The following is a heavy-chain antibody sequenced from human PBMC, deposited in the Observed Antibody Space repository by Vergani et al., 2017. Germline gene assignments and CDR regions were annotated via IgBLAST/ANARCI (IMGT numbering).Heavy chain of an antibody. CDR1: GDSIISRSYY. D-gene: IGHD3-10*01. CDR3: AILQYYSGSTSHFRGRYFDV. V-gene: IGHV4-39*02. Sequence: QMQLQESGPGLVKASETLSLTCTVSGDSIISRSYYWGWIRQPPGKGLEWIGSIYNSGNGDSSSSLKSRVTISADTSKNHFSLRLTSVTAADTAVYYCAILQYYSGSTSHFRGRYFDVWVRGTLVTVPS. CDR2: IYNSGNG. J-gene: IGHJ2*01.